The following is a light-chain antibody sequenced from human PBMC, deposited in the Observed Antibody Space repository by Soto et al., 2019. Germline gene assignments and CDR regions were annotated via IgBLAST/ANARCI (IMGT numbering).Light chain of an antibody. CDR1: QSLLYSSNNRNF. CDR3: QQYYTTPYT. J-gene: IGKJ2*01. V-gene: IGKV4-1*01. Sequence: DIVMTQSPDSLAVSLGERATVNCRSSQSLLYSSNNRNFLAWYQLKPGQPPKLLIYWASTRESGVPDRFSGSGSGTDFTLTISSLQAEDVAVYYCQQYYTTPYTFGQGTKLEIK. CDR2: WAS.